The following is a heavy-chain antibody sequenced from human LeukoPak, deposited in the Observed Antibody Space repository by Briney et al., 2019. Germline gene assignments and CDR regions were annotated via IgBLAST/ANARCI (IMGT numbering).Heavy chain of an antibody. V-gene: IGHV3-23*01. CDR3: AKFIAAAGTIDY. CDR1: GFTFSTYA. CDR2: ISGSGGST. Sequence: GGSLRLSCAASGFTFSTYAMSWVRQAPGKGLEWVSGISGSGGSTYYADSVKGRFIISRDNSKNTLYLQMNSLRAEDTAVYYCAKFIAAAGTIDYWGQGTLVTVSS. D-gene: IGHD6-13*01. J-gene: IGHJ4*02.